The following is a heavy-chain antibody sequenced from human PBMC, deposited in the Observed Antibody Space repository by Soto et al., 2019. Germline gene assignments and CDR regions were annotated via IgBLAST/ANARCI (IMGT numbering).Heavy chain of an antibody. J-gene: IGHJ4*02. D-gene: IGHD2-2*02. Sequence: EVKQVESGGAVGRPGGSLRLSCAASGFTFDDYAMSWIRQAPGKGLEWVAAINWNGGSTTYADSLKGRFTISRDNAKNSLHLQISSLRAEDTALYYCARCSSTSCYIMASFDYWGQGTLVTVSS. CDR2: INWNGGST. V-gene: IGHV3-20*04. CDR3: ARCSSTSCYIMASFDY. CDR1: GFTFDDYA.